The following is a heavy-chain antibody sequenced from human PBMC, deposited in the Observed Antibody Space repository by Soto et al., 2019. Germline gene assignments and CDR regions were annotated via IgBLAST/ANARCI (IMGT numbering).Heavy chain of an antibody. D-gene: IGHD3-16*02. Sequence: GGSLRLSCAASGFTFSSYAMSWVRQAPGKGLEWVSAISGSGGSTYYADSVKGRFTISRDNSKNTLYLQMNSLRAEDTAVYYCATNVMITFGGVIVGTSYYFDYWGQGTLVTVSS. V-gene: IGHV3-23*01. CDR2: ISGSGGST. J-gene: IGHJ4*02. CDR1: GFTFSSYA. CDR3: ATNVMITFGGVIVGTSYYFDY.